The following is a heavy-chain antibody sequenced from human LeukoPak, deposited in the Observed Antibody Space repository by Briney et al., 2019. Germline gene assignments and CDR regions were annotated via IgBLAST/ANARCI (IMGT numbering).Heavy chain of an antibody. Sequence: SETLSLTCTVSGGSISSYYWSWIRQPPGKGLEWIGYIYYSGSTNYNPSLKSRVTISVDTSKNQFSLKLSSVTAADTAVCYCARYSRHPGYHPLWYMDVWGKGTTVTVSS. CDR3: ARYSRHPGYHPLWYMDV. CDR2: IYYSGST. D-gene: IGHD6-13*01. CDR1: GGSISSYY. V-gene: IGHV4-59*01. J-gene: IGHJ6*03.